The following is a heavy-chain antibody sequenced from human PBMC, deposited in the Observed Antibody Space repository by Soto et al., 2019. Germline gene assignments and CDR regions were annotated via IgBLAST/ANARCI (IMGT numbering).Heavy chain of an antibody. CDR1: GFTFRNYA. J-gene: IGHJ6*02. V-gene: IGHV3-30-3*01. CDR2: IAYDGSNA. CDR3: ARSDREDILVVVGARPGEYGIHI. Sequence: QVQLVESGGGVVQPGGALRLSCAASGFTFRNYAMHWVRQAPGKGLECLAVIAYDGSNAFYRDSVKGRFTISRDNSKNTLDLHMNSLRSEDTGVYYCARSDREDILVVVGARPGEYGIHIWGQGTTVTVSS. D-gene: IGHD2-15*01.